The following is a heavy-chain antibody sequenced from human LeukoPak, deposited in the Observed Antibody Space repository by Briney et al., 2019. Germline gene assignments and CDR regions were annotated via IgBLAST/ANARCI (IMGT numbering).Heavy chain of an antibody. J-gene: IGHJ3*02. CDR2: ISYDGSNK. Sequence: GGSLRLSCAASGFTFSSYGMHWVRQAPGKGLEWVAVISYDGSNKYYADSVKGRFTISRDNSKNTLYLQMNSLRAEDTAVYYCARDWGGYSYGHLGAFDIWGQGTMVTVSS. CDR1: GFTFSSYG. V-gene: IGHV3-30*03. D-gene: IGHD5-18*01. CDR3: ARDWGGYSYGHLGAFDI.